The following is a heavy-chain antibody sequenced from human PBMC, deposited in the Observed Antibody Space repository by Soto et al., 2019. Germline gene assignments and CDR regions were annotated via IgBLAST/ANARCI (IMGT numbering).Heavy chain of an antibody. V-gene: IGHV4-30-2*01. J-gene: IGHJ5*02. CDR3: ARVWGRSDGFDP. CDR1: GGSVSSGGYS. Sequence: QLQLQESASGLVKPSQTLSLTCAVSGGSVSSGGYSWSWIRQPPGKGLEWIGYIYHSGSTYYNPSLESRVTATVDRSKNQFSLRLSSVTAADTDVYYCARVWGRSDGFDPWGQGTLVTVSS. CDR2: IYHSGST. D-gene: IGHD2-15*01.